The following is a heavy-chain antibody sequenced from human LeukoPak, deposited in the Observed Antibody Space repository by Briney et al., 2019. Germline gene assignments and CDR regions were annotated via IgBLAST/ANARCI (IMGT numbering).Heavy chain of an antibody. V-gene: IGHV3-20*04. CDR1: GFTLDDYG. D-gene: IGHD1-26*01. CDR3: ARAPGRVGYFDY. CDR2: INWNGGST. J-gene: IGHJ4*02. Sequence: GGSLRLSCAASGFTLDDYGMSWVRQAPGKGLEWVSGINWNGGSTGYADSVKGRFTVSRDNAKNSLYLQMNSLRAEDTALYYCARAPGRVGYFDYWGQGTLVTVSS.